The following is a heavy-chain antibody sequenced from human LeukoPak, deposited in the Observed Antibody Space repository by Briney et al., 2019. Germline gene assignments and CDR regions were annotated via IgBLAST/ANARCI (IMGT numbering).Heavy chain of an antibody. CDR1: GFTFSSYA. CDR2: ISGSGGST. V-gene: IGHV3-23*01. D-gene: IGHD3-22*01. J-gene: IGHJ3*02. CDR3: AKTYYYDSSGYPEAFDI. Sequence: GGSLRLSCAASGFTFSSYAMSWVRQAPGKGLEWVSAISGSGGSTYYADSVKGRFTISRDNSKNTLYLQMNSLRAKDTAVYYCAKTYYYDSSGYPEAFDIWGQGTMVTVSS.